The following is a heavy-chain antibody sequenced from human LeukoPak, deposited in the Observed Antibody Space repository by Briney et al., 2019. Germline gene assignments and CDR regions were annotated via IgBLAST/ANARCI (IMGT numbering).Heavy chain of an antibody. J-gene: IGHJ4*02. CDR2: INTDEIST. D-gene: IGHD6-6*01. CDR3: AREYTSSSGRAFDY. Sequence: GGSLRPSCAASGFTFSSYWMHWVRQAPGKGLVWVSRINTDEISTTYADSVKGRFTISRDNAKNTLYLQMNSLRAEDTAVYYCAREYTSSSGRAFDYWGQGTLVTVSS. CDR1: GFTFSSYW. V-gene: IGHV3-74*03.